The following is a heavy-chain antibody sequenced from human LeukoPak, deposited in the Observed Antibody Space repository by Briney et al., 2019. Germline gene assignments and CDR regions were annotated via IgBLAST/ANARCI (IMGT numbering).Heavy chain of an antibody. J-gene: IGHJ4*02. V-gene: IGHV3-15*01. CDR3: TASGV. Sequence: GGSLRLSCAASGLRFTNALVTWVRQAPGKGLEWIGHIQRKSDGGTAAYIAPVQGRFTISREDSETTVYLQMNSLKTEDTAMYYCTASGVWGQGTLVTVSS. CDR2: IQRKSDGGTA. CDR1: GLRFTNAL. D-gene: IGHD7-27*01.